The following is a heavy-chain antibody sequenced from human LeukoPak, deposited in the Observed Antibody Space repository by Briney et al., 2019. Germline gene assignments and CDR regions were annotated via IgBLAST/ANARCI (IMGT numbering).Heavy chain of an antibody. CDR3: ARDKTRGLGYSYSKSGNYFDY. V-gene: IGHV3-48*03. J-gene: IGHJ4*02. D-gene: IGHD5-18*01. Sequence: GGSLRLSCSASGFSFSSYEMNWVRQAPGKGLEWVSHISSSATSTYYADSVKGRFTISRDNAKNSLYLQMNSLRAEDTAVYSCARDKTRGLGYSYSKSGNYFDYWGQGTLVTVSS. CDR1: GFSFSSYE. CDR2: ISSSATST.